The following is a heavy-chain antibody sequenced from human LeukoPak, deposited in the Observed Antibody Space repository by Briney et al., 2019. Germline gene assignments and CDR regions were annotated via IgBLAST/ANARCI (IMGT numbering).Heavy chain of an antibody. Sequence: SETLSLTCTVSGGSISSYYWSWIRQPAGKGLEWIGRIYTSGSTDYNPSLKSRVTMSVDTSKNQFSLKLSSVTAADTAVYYCAREPSVADTYYFDYWGQGTLVTVSS. CDR1: GGSISSYY. V-gene: IGHV4-4*07. CDR2: IYTSGST. J-gene: IGHJ4*02. D-gene: IGHD6-19*01. CDR3: AREPSVADTYYFDY.